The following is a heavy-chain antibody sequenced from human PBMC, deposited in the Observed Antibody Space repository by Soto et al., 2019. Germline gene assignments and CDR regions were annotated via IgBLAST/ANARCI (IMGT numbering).Heavy chain of an antibody. D-gene: IGHD3-3*01. Sequence: CVRQTKGKGLEWASAISGSGGSTYYADSVKGRFTISRDNSKNTLYLQMNSLRAEDTAVYYCAKVSPHVLRFLEWLFFDYWGQGTLVTVSS. J-gene: IGHJ4*02. CDR3: AKVSPHVLRFLEWLFFDY. V-gene: IGHV3-23*01. CDR2: ISGSGGST.